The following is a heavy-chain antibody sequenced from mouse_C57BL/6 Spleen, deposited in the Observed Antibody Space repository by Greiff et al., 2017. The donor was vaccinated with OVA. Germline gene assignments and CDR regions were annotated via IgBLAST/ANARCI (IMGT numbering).Heavy chain of an antibody. D-gene: IGHD3-1*01. CDR1: GFAFSDYY. CDR3: ARQGSGFAY. CDR2: ISNGGGST. V-gene: IGHV5-12*01. Sequence: EVKLEESGGGLVQPGGSLKLSCAASGFAFSDYYMYWVRQTPEKRLEWVAYISNGGGSTYYPDTVKGRFTISRDNAKNTLYLQMSRLKSEDTAMYYCARQGSGFAYWGQGTLVTVSA. J-gene: IGHJ3*01.